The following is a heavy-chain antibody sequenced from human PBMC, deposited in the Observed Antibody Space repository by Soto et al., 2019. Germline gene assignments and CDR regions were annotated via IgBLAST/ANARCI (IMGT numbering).Heavy chain of an antibody. V-gene: IGHV1-3*01. CDR3: AIDDLPYVYSYYGMDV. D-gene: IGHD2-21*01. CDR1: GYTFTSYA. CDR2: INAGNGNT. J-gene: IGHJ6*02. Sequence: GASVKVSCKASGYTFTSYAMHWVRQAPGQRLEWMGWINAGNGNTKYSQKFQGRVTITRDTSASTAYMELSSLRSEDTAVYYCAIDDLPYVYSYYGMDVWGQGTTVTVSS.